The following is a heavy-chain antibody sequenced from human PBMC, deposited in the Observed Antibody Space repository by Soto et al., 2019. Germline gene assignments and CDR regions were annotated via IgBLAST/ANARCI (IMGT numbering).Heavy chain of an antibody. CDR1: GFIFSGYA. J-gene: IGHJ3*02. Sequence: PGGSLRLSCAASGFIFSGYAMNWVRHVPGKGLQWVSSISGSGGMTYYTDSVKGRFTISRDNSKNTVYVQMSGLRDDDTAIYYCAKDRGLTGGTPDIWGQGTMVTVSS. V-gene: IGHV3-23*01. CDR3: AKDRGLTGGTPDI. D-gene: IGHD1-26*01. CDR2: ISGSGGMT.